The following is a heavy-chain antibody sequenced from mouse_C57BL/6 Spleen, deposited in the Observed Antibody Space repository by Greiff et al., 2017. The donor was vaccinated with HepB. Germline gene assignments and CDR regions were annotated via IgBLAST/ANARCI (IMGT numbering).Heavy chain of an antibody. D-gene: IGHD1-1*01. V-gene: IGHV1-50*01. CDR1: GYTFTSYW. Sequence: QVQLQQPGAELVKPGASVKLSCKASGYTFTSYWMQWVKQRPGQGLEWIGEIDPSDSYTNYNQKFKGKATLTVDTSSSTAYMQLSSLTSEDSAVYYCARSSGNYYGSRPSFDVWGTGTTVTVSS. CDR2: IDPSDSYT. J-gene: IGHJ1*03. CDR3: ARSSGNYYGSRPSFDV.